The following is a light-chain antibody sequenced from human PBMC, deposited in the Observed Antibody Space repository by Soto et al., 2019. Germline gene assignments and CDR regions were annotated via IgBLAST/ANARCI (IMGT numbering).Light chain of an antibody. CDR2: GNS. CDR1: SSNIGAGYD. CDR3: QPYAISLVGWV. J-gene: IGLJ3*02. Sequence: QSVLTQPPSVSGAPGQRVTISCTGSSSNIGAGYDVHWYQQLPGTAPKLLIYGNSNRPSGVPDRFSGSKSGTSASLAITGLKAEDGADYYCQPYAISLVGWVFGGGTK. V-gene: IGLV1-40*01.